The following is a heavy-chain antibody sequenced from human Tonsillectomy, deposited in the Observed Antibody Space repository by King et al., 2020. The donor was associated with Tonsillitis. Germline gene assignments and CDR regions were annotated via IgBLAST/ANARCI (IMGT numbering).Heavy chain of an antibody. Sequence: QVQLQESGPGLVKPSQTLSLTCTVSGGSISSGAYYWSWIRQHPGEGLEWIGYIYYSGSTYYNPSLKSRVTISVDMSKNQFSLKLSSVTAADTAVYYCARDAWRGGGGDPEVLNWFDPWGQGTLVTVSS. CDR1: GGSISSGAYY. J-gene: IGHJ5*02. V-gene: IGHV4-31*03. CDR3: ARDAWRGGGGDPEVLNWFDP. D-gene: IGHD2-21*02. CDR2: IYYSGST.